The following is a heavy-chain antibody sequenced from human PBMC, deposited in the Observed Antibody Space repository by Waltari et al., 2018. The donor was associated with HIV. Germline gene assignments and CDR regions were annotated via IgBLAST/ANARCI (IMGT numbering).Heavy chain of an antibody. J-gene: IGHJ4*02. CDR3: AKGASGWSPGY. Sequence: QVQLVESGGGVVQPGRSLRLPCAASRSTFSSYAMHWVRQAPGKGLEWVAVISYYGDNKYYADSVKGRFTISRDNSKNTLYLQMNSLRAEDTAVYYCAKGASGWSPGYWGQGTLVTVSS. CDR2: ISYYGDNK. V-gene: IGHV3-30*18. CDR1: RSTFSSYA. D-gene: IGHD6-19*01.